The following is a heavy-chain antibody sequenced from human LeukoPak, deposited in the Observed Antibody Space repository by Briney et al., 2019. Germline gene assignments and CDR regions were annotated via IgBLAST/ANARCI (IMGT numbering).Heavy chain of an antibody. J-gene: IGHJ4*02. Sequence: ASVKVSCKASGYTFTSYGIRWVRQAAGQGLEWMGWISAYNCNTNYAQKLQGRVTITTDTSTSTASMEPRSLRSDDTAVYYWARWGDSNGLFDYWGQGTLVTVSS. CDR1: GYTFTSYG. CDR3: ARWGDSNGLFDY. V-gene: IGHV1-18*01. CDR2: ISAYNCNT. D-gene: IGHD5-18*01.